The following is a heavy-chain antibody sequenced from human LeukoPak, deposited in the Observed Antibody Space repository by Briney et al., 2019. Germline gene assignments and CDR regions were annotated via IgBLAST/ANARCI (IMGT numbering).Heavy chain of an antibody. V-gene: IGHV4-59*01. CDR3: VRGPYGSGISNWFDP. Sequence: SETLSLTCTVSGGSISSYYWSWIRQPPGKGLEWIGYIYYSGSTNYNPSLQSRVTVSVDTSKNQFSLRLTSVSAADTAVYYCVRGPYGSGISNWFDPWGQGTQVIVSS. D-gene: IGHD3-10*01. CDR1: GGSISSYY. J-gene: IGHJ5*02. CDR2: IYYSGST.